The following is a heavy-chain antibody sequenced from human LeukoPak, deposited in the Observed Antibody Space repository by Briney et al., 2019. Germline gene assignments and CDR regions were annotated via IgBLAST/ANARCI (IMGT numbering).Heavy chain of an antibody. CDR3: AKRKLRFEFDP. CDR1: GFTFGTYA. Sequence: GGSLRLSCAASGFTFGTYAMSWVRQAPGKGLEWVSTISGDATSTYYADSVKGRFTISRDNSKNTLYLRMNSLRAEDTAVYYCAKRKLRFEFDPWGQGTLVTVSS. V-gene: IGHV3-23*01. CDR2: ISGDATST. D-gene: IGHD5-12*01. J-gene: IGHJ5*02.